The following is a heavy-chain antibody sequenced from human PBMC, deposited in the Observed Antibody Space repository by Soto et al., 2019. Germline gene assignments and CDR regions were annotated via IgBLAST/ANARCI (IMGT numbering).Heavy chain of an antibody. CDR2: IKSKTDGGTT. CDR1: GFTFSNAW. V-gene: IGHV3-15*01. Sequence: PGGSLSLSCAASGFTFSNAWMSWVRQAPGKGLEWVGRIKSKTDGGTTDYAAPVKGRFTISRDDSKNTLYLQMNSLKTEDTAVYYCTTDISGYSYGSGYWGQGTLVTVSS. CDR3: TTDISGYSYGSGY. J-gene: IGHJ4*02. D-gene: IGHD5-18*01.